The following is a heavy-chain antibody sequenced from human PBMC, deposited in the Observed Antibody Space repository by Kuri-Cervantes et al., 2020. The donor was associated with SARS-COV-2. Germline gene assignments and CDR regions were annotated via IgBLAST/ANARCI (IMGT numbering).Heavy chain of an antibody. Sequence: GSLRLSCAASGFTFSSYAMSWIRQPPGKGLEWIGSIYYSGSTYYNPSLKSRVTISVDTSKNQFSLKLSSVTAADTAVYYCARHYITRYFDLWGRGTLVTVSS. D-gene: IGHD2-2*01. CDR2: IYYSGST. CDR1: GFTFSSYA. J-gene: IGHJ2*01. V-gene: IGHV4-39*01. CDR3: ARHYITRYFDL.